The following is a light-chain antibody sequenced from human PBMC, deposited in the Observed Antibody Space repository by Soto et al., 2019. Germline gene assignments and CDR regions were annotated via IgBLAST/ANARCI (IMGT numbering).Light chain of an antibody. CDR1: QGIYNY. V-gene: IGKV1-27*01. Sequence: DIQMTQSPSSLSASVGDRVTITCRASQGIYNYLAWYQQKPGKVPQLLIYGASTLQSGVPSRFSGSGSGTDFTLTIDSLQPEDVATYYCQKYSSAPPKFTFGGGTKVEIK. CDR2: GAS. CDR3: QKYSSAPPKFT. J-gene: IGKJ4*01.